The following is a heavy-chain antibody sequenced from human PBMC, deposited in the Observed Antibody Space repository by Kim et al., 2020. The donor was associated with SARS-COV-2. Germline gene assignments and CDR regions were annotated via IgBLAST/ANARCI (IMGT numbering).Heavy chain of an antibody. V-gene: IGHV3-7*01. Sequence: GGSLRLSCVASGFIIRTYWMTWVRQPPGKGLEWVGNIKEDGSEAYYADSVKGRFTISRDNAKNSLYLQMNSLRAEDTAVYYCIRDQGTDWGQGNLGNVSS. J-gene: IGHJ4*02. CDR3: IRDQGTD. CDR1: GFIIRTYW. CDR2: IKEDGSEA. D-gene: IGHD3-10*01.